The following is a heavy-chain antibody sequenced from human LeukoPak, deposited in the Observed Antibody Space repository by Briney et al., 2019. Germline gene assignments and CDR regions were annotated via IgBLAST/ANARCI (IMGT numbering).Heavy chain of an antibody. D-gene: IGHD3-10*01. V-gene: IGHV3-48*03. Sequence: PGGSLRLSCAASGFTFSSYEMNWVRQAPGKGLEWVSYISSSGSTIYYADSVKGRFTISRDNAKNSLYLQMNSLRAEDTAVYYCARDRSVRGGYYGMDVWGQGTTVTVSS. CDR2: ISSSGSTI. CDR1: GFTFSSYE. J-gene: IGHJ6*02. CDR3: ARDRSVRGGYYGMDV.